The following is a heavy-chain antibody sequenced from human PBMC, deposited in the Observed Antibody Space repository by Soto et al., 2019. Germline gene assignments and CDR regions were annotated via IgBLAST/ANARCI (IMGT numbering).Heavy chain of an antibody. CDR2: VIPIFGTA. V-gene: IGHV1-69*06. CDR1: GYTFTSYA. J-gene: IGHJ6*02. D-gene: IGHD2-2*02. Sequence: WASVKVSCKASGYTFTSYALIWVRQAPGQGLEWMGGVIPIFGTANYAQKFQGRVTITADKSTSTAYMELSSLRSEDTAVYYRARDKGYCSSTSCYKAPGYYYGMDVWGQGTTVTVSS. CDR3: ARDKGYCSSTSCYKAPGYYYGMDV.